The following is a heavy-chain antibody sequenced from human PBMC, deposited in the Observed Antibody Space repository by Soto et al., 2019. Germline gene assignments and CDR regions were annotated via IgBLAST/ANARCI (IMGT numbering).Heavy chain of an antibody. V-gene: IGHV3-21*01. CDR1: GFTFSSYS. CDR3: ARATTYYGMDV. D-gene: IGHD1-1*01. Sequence: GGSLRLSCAASGFTFSSYSMNWVRQAPGKGLEWVSSISSSSSYIYYADSVKGRFTISRDNAKNSLYLQINSLRAEDTAVYYCARATTYYGMDVWGQGTTVTVSS. J-gene: IGHJ6*02. CDR2: ISSSSSYI.